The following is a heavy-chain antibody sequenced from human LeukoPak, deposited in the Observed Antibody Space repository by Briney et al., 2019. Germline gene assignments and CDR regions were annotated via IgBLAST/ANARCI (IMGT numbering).Heavy chain of an antibody. Sequence: SETLSLTCTVSGGSISSGDYYWSWIRQPPGNGLGWIGYIYYSGSTYYNPSLKSRVTISVDTSKNQFSLKVSSVTDADTAVYFCATSGLSGSPSTVDYWGQGTLVTVSS. CDR3: ATSGLSGSPSTVDY. D-gene: IGHD6-13*01. V-gene: IGHV4-30-4*02. J-gene: IGHJ4*02. CDR1: GGSISSGDYY. CDR2: IYYSGST.